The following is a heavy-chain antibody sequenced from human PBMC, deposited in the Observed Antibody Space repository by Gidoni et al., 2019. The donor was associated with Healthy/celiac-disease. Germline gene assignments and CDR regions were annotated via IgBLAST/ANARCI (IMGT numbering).Heavy chain of an antibody. V-gene: IGHV4-59*08. CDR2: IYYSGST. J-gene: IGHJ6*02. D-gene: IGHD6-13*01. CDR1: GGSISSYY. CDR3: ARAAIAAAGSRMDV. Sequence: QVQLQESGPGLVTPSETLSLTCTVSGGSISSYYWSWIRQPPGKGLEWIGYIYYSGSTNYNPSLKSRVTISVDTSKNQFSLKLSSVTAADTAVYYCARAAIAAAGSRMDVWGQGTTVTVSS.